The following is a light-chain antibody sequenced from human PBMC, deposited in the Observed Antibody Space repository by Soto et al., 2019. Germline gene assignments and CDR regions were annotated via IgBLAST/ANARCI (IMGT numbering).Light chain of an antibody. V-gene: IGLV1-47*01. CDR3: AAWDDSLSGWV. Sequence: QSVLTQPPSASGTPGQRVTISCSGSSSNIGSNYVYWYQQLPGTAPKLLIYRNNQRPSGVPDRFSGSKSGTSASLAISGLXXXXXXXXXCAAWDDSLSGWVFGGGTKLTV. CDR1: SSNIGSNY. CDR2: RNN. J-gene: IGLJ3*02.